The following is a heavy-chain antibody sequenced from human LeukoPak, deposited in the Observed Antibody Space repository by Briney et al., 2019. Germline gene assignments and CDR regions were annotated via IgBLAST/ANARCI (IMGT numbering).Heavy chain of an antibody. CDR3: ARAWFGVGEAQKDYYFDY. D-gene: IGHD3-10*01. CDR1: GYTFTGYY. J-gene: IGHJ4*02. V-gene: IGHV1-2*02. Sequence: GASVKVSCKASGYTFTGYYIHWVRQAPGQGLEWMGWINPNSGGTNYAQKFQGRVTMTRDTSISTAYMDLSRLRSDDTAVYYCARAWFGVGEAQKDYYFDYWGQGTLVTVSS. CDR2: INPNSGGT.